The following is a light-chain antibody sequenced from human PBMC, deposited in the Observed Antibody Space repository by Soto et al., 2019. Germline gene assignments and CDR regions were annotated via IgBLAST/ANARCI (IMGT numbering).Light chain of an antibody. CDR3: QQRSNWPGT. V-gene: IGKV3-11*01. CDR1: QSVSSY. Sequence: EIVLTQSPATLSLSPGERATLSCRASQSVSSYLAWYQQKPGQAPRILIYDASNRATGIPARFSGSGSGTDFTLTISSLEPEDFAVYYCQQRSNWPGTFGKGTKVDIK. CDR2: DAS. J-gene: IGKJ1*01.